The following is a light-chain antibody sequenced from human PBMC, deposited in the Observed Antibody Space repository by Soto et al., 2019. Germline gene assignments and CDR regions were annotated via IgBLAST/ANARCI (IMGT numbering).Light chain of an antibody. CDR2: GAS. CDR3: QQYNNCPPTWT. CDR1: QSVSSN. J-gene: IGKJ1*01. Sequence: EIVMTQSPATLSVSPGDRATLSCRASQSVSSNLAWYQQKPGQAPRLLIYGASTRPTGIPARFSGSGSGTEFTLTISSLQSEDFAVDSCQQYNNCPPTWTFGQGTKAEIK. V-gene: IGKV3-15*01.